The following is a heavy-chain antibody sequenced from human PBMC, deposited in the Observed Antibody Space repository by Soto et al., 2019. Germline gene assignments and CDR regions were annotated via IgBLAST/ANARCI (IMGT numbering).Heavy chain of an antibody. V-gene: IGHV2-70*04. CDR1: GFSLSTSGMR. D-gene: IGHD3-22*01. CDR3: ARLIGPHYYDSSGYYYFDY. Sequence: SGPTLVNPTQTLTLTCTFSGFSLSTSGMRVSWIRQPPGKALEWLARIDWDDDKFYSTSLKTRLTISKDTSKNQVVLTMTNMDPVDTATYYCARLIGPHYYDSSGYYYFDYWGQGTLVTVSS. CDR2: IDWDDDK. J-gene: IGHJ4*02.